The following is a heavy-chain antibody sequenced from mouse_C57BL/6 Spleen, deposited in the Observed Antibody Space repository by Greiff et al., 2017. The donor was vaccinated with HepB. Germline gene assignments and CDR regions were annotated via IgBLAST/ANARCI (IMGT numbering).Heavy chain of an antibody. Sequence: QVQLQQPGAELVRPGSSVKLSCKASGYTFTSYWMDWVKQRPGQGLEWIGNIYPSDSETHYNQKFKDKATLTVVKSSSTAYMQLSSLTSEDSAVYYCARGFILNAMDYWGQGTSVTVSS. J-gene: IGHJ4*01. CDR2: IYPSDSET. CDR1: GYTFTSYW. CDR3: ARGFILNAMDY. D-gene: IGHD1-1*01. V-gene: IGHV1-61*01.